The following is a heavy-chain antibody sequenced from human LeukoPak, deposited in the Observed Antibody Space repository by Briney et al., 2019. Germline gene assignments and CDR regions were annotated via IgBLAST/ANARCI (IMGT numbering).Heavy chain of an antibody. J-gene: IGHJ5*02. CDR2: ISGSGGIT. D-gene: IGHD3-22*01. CDR3: AKHDPRRVVITNWFDP. CDR1: GFTFSAYA. V-gene: IGHV3-23*01. Sequence: GGSLRLSCAPSGFTFSAYAISWVRQAPGKGLEWVSAISGSGGITYYAHSVKGRITISRGNSKNTLYLQMNSLRAEDTAVYYCAKHDPRRVVITNWFDPWGQGTLVTVSS.